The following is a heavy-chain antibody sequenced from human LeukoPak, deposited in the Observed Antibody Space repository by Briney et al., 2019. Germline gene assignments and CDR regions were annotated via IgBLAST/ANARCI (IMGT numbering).Heavy chain of an antibody. CDR2: MYYTGTT. J-gene: IGHJ5*02. CDR1: GGSIRSLGYS. Sequence: PSETPSLTCSVSGGSIRSLGYSWGWIRQPPGKGLEWIASMYYTGTTYYNPSLKSRVTMSVDTSKNQFPLNLTSVTAADTAVFYCARSVSAYAGRGWFDPWGQGTPVTVSS. CDR3: ARSVSAYAGRGWFDP. V-gene: IGHV4-39*06. D-gene: IGHD5-12*01.